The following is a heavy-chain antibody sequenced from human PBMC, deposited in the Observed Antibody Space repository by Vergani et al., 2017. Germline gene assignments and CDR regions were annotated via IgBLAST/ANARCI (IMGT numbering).Heavy chain of an antibody. Sequence: EVQLLQSGGGVIQPGGSVRLSCAASGFTFSACPMTWVRQAPGKGLEWVSAISARYPSTYYADSVKGRFTISRDNSKNMLYLQMNSLRAEDTAVYYCAGLSYDTTPYLQGGYDCWGQGTLVYVSS. D-gene: IGHD3-22*01. V-gene: IGHV3-23*01. CDR1: GFTFSACP. CDR2: ISARYPST. CDR3: AGLSYDTTPYLQGGYDC. J-gene: IGHJ4*02.